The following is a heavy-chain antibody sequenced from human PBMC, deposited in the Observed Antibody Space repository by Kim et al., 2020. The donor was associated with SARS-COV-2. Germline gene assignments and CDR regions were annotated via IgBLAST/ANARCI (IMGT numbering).Heavy chain of an antibody. D-gene: IGHD5-12*01. V-gene: IGHV4-61*02. CDR1: GGSISSGSYY. CDR3: ARSRGYSGYEKNEH. Sequence: SETLSLTCTVSGGSISSGSYYWSWIRQPAGKGLEWIGRIYTSGSTKYNPSLKSRVTISVDTSKNQFSLKLSSVTAADTAVYYCARSRGYSGYEKNEHWGQGTLVTVSS. J-gene: IGHJ4*02. CDR2: IYTSGST.